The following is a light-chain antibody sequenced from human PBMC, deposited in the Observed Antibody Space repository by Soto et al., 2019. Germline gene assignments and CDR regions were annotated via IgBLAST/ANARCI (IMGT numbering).Light chain of an antibody. CDR3: SSHTSSTLVI. CDR1: SSDVGADDY. Sequence: QSALTQPASVSGSPGQSITISCTGTSSDVGADDYVPWYQQHPGKAPKLMIHDVSNRPSGVSDRFSGSKSGNTASLTISGLQAEDEADYYCSSHTSSTLVIFGGGTKLTVL. V-gene: IGLV2-14*03. J-gene: IGLJ2*01. CDR2: DVS.